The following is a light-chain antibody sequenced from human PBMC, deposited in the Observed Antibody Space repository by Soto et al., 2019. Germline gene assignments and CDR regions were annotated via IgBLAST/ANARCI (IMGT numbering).Light chain of an antibody. Sequence: VLTQSQGTLSLSPGERATLSCRASERINSNFLAWYQQRPGQAPRLLIYGASTRASDIPDRFSGSGSGTEFAPTISRLESEDFPLYYCQQHGPSPFTFGPGTTVQIK. CDR2: GAS. V-gene: IGKV3-20*01. CDR1: ERINSNF. CDR3: QQHGPSPFT. J-gene: IGKJ3*01.